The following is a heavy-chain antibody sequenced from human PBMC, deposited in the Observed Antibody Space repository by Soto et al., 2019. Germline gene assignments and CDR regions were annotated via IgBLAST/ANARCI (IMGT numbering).Heavy chain of an antibody. V-gene: IGHV2-5*02. D-gene: IGHD6-13*01. CDR3: AHRRPYSSSWNWRNFDY. J-gene: IGHJ4*02. CDR1: GFSLSTSGVG. Sequence: SGPTLVNPTQTLTLTCTFSGFSLSTSGVGVGWIRQPPEKALEWLALIYWDDDKRYNPSLNSRLTITKDTSKNQVVLTMTYMDPVDTATYYCAHRRPYSSSWNWRNFDYWGQGTLVTVSS. CDR2: IYWDDDK.